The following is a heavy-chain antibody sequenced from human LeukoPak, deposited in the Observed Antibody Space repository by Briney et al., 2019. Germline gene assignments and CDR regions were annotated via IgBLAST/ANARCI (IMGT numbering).Heavy chain of an antibody. CDR2: INHNGST. J-gene: IGHJ4*02. CDR3: ARGPPYYYDGSGYYYFDY. CDR1: GGSFSGYY. D-gene: IGHD3-22*01. Sequence: SETLSLTCAVYGGSFSGYYWTWIRQPPGKGLEWIGEINHNGSTNYNPSLKSRVTKSVDTSKNQFSLKLSSVTAADTAVYYCARGPPYYYDGSGYYYFDYWGQGTLVTVSS. V-gene: IGHV4-34*01.